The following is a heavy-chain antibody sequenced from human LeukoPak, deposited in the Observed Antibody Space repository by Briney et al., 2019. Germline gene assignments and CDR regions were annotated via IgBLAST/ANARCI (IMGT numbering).Heavy chain of an antibody. Sequence: TGGSLRLSCAASGFTFSSYWMSWVRQAPGKGLEWVANIKQDGSEKYYVDSVKGRFTISRDNAKNSLYLQMNSLRAEDTAVYYCARDNLSRKSPWFDYWGQGTLVTVSS. D-gene: IGHD6-13*01. J-gene: IGHJ4*02. CDR2: IKQDGSEK. V-gene: IGHV3-7*01. CDR3: ARDNLSRKSPWFDY. CDR1: GFTFSSYW.